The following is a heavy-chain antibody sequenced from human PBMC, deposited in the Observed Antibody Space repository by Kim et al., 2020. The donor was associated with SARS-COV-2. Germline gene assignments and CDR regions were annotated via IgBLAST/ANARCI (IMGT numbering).Heavy chain of an antibody. CDR2: ISYDGSNK. CDR1: GFTFSSYA. J-gene: IGHJ4*02. CDR3: ARIRTAAGRGPAKGYFDY. D-gene: IGHD6-25*01. V-gene: IGHV3-30*04. Sequence: GGSLRLSCAASGFTFSSYAMHWVRQAPGKGLEWVAVISYDGSNKYYADSVKGRFTISRDNSKNTLYLQMNSLRAEDTAVYYCARIRTAAGRGPAKGYFDYWGQGTLVTVSS.